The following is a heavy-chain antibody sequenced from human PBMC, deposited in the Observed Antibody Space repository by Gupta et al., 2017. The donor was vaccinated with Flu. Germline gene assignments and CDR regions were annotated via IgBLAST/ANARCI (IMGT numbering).Heavy chain of an antibody. J-gene: IGHJ4*02. Sequence: EVQLVESGGGLVKPGGSLRLSCAASGFIFSSYSMNWVRQAPGKGLEWVSSISSSSTDIYNADSVKGRFTISRDNAKNSLYLHMNSLRAEDTAVYYCARDKLAGITRPIDDGGQGTMVTVSS. CDR2: ISSSSTDI. CDR3: ARDKLAGITRPIDD. D-gene: IGHD3-10*01. V-gene: IGHV3-21*01. CDR1: GFIFSSYS.